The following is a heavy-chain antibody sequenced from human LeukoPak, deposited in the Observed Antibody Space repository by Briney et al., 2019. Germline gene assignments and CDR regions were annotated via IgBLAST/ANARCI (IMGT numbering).Heavy chain of an antibody. CDR1: GGSFSGYY. CDR3: ARGQIVGATGDAFDI. Sequence: SETLSLTCAVYGGSFSGYYWSWIRQPPGKGLEWIGEINHSGSTNYNPSLKSRVTISVDTSKNQFSLKLSSVTAADTAVYYCARGQIVGATGDAFDIWGQGTMVTVSS. D-gene: IGHD1-26*01. CDR2: INHSGST. V-gene: IGHV4-34*01. J-gene: IGHJ3*02.